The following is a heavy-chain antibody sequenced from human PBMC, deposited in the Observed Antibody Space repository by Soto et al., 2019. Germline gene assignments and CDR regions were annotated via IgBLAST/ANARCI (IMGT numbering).Heavy chain of an antibody. D-gene: IGHD1-26*01. V-gene: IGHV4-4*02. CDR3: ARGIVGATFSYYFAY. CDR2: IYHSGST. Sequence: SETLSLTCAVSGGSISSSNWWSWVRQPPGKGLEWIGEIYHSGSTNYNPSLKSRVTISVDKSKNQFSLKLSSVTAADTAVYYCARGIVGATFSYYFAYWGQGTLVTVSS. J-gene: IGHJ4*02. CDR1: GGSISSSNW.